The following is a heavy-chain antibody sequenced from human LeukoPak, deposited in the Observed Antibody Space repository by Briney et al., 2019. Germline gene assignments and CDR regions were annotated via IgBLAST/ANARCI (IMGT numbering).Heavy chain of an antibody. J-gene: IGHJ4*02. CDR2: AGWAGGTT. CDR1: GYNFDRYT. CDR3: AKELDTMFFDY. D-gene: IGHD3-10*02. Sequence: GGSLRLSCATSGYNFDRYTIHWVRQAPGKGLEWVSLAGWAGGTTFYSDSVRGRFTISRDSGRKSVYPQMNSLTTDDTAFYFCAKELDTMFFDYWGQGALVTVSS. V-gene: IGHV3-43*01.